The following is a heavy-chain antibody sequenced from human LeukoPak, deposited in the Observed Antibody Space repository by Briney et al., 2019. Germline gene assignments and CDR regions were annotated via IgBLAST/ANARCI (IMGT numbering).Heavy chain of an antibody. D-gene: IGHD4-23*01. CDR1: GGSISSYY. CDR2: IYYSGST. CDR3: ARFGYGGYYFDY. Sequence: SETLSLTCTVSGGSISSYYWSWIRQPPGKGLEWIGYIYYSGSTNYNPSLKSRVTISVDTSKNQLSLKLSSVTAADTAVYYCARFGYGGYYFDYWGQGTLVTVSS. V-gene: IGHV4-59*01. J-gene: IGHJ4*02.